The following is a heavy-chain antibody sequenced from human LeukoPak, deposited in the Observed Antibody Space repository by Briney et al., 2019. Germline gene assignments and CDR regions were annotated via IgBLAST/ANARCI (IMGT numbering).Heavy chain of an antibody. CDR1: GGSFSGYY. Sequence: SETLSLTCAVYGGSFSGYYWSWIRQPPGKGLEWIGEINHSGSTNYNPSLKSRVTISVDTSKNRFSLKLSSVTAADTAEYYCARPRRRRMAVKGPVAFDIWGQGTMVTVSS. CDR2: INHSGST. D-gene: IGHD2-8*01. CDR3: ARPRRRRMAVKGPVAFDI. V-gene: IGHV4-34*01. J-gene: IGHJ3*02.